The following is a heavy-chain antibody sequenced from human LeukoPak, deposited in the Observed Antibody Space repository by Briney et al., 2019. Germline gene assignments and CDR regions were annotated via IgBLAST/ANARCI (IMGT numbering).Heavy chain of an antibody. Sequence: GGSLRLSCAASGFTFSDHYMSWIRQAPGKGLEWVSYISSSGSPIYYADSVKGRFTISRDNAKNSLYLQMNSLRAEDTAVYYCARPTMLGGWGAFDIWGQGAMVTVSS. CDR2: ISSSGSPI. V-gene: IGHV3-11*01. CDR1: GFTFSDHY. CDR3: ARPTMLGGWGAFDI. D-gene: IGHD3-10*02. J-gene: IGHJ3*02.